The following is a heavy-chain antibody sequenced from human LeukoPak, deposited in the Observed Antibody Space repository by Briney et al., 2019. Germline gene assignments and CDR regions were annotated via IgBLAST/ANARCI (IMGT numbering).Heavy chain of an antibody. CDR2: ISSSSSYI. Sequence: RGSLRLSCAASGFTFSSYSMTWVRQAPGKGLEWVSSISSSSSYIYYADPVKGRFTISRDNAKNSLYLQMNSLRAEDTAVYYCSRATVTTLDYWGQGTLVTVSS. CDR1: GFTFSSYS. V-gene: IGHV3-21*01. CDR3: SRATVTTLDY. D-gene: IGHD4-17*01. J-gene: IGHJ4*02.